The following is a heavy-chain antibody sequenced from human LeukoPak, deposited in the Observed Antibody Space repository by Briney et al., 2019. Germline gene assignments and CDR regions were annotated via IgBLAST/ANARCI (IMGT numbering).Heavy chain of an antibody. CDR1: GFTFSSYA. Sequence: GGSLRLSCAASGFTFSSYAMSWVRQAPGKGLEWVSSISGSGGSTYYADSVKGRFTISRDNTNNTLYLQMNSLRAERTALSCCAKSAARSLDNGEDYGGQGTLVTVSS. J-gene: IGHJ4*02. D-gene: IGHD3-10*01. V-gene: IGHV3-23*01. CDR2: ISGSGGST. CDR3: AKSAARSLDNGEDY.